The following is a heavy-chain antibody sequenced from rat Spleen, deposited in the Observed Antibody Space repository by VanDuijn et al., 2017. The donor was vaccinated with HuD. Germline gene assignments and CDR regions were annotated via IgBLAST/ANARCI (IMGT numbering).Heavy chain of an antibody. D-gene: IGHD1-11*01. Sequence: EVQLVESGGGLVQPGRSLKLSCAASGFTFSDYNMAWVRQAPKKGLEWVATISYDGGSTHYRDSVKGRFTISRDNAKSTLYLQMNSLRSEDTATYYCARHTRVWWFAYWGQGTLVTVSS. CDR2: ISYDGGST. CDR1: GFTFSDYN. J-gene: IGHJ3*01. CDR3: ARHTRVWWFAY. V-gene: IGHV5-7*01.